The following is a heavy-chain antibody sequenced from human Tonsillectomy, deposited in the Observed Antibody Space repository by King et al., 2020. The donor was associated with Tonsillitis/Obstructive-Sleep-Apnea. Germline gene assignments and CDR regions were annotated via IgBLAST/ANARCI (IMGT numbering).Heavy chain of an antibody. CDR1: GVSISSSSYY. V-gene: IGHV4-39*01. CDR2: IYDSGST. CDR3: ASIYGDYEPPTFDY. D-gene: IGHD4-17*01. J-gene: IGHJ4*02. Sequence: QLQESGPGLVKPSETLSLTFTVSGVSISSSSYYWGWIRQPPWKGLEWIGSIYDSGSTYYNPSLKSRVTISVDTAKNQFSLKVSSVTAADTAVYYCASIYGDYEPPTFDYWGQGTLVTVSS.